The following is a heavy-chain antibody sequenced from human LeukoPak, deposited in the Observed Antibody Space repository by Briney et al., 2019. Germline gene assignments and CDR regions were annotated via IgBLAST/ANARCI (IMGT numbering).Heavy chain of an antibody. D-gene: IGHD5-24*01. J-gene: IGHJ6*02. V-gene: IGHV1-24*01. CDR3: ATRSQGEMATITGMDV. Sequence: ASVKVSCKVSGYTLTELSMHWVRQAPGKGLEWMGGFDPEDGETIYAQKFQGRVTMTEDTSTDTAYMELSSLRSEDTAVYYCATRSQGEMATITGMDVWGQGTTVTVSS. CDR2: FDPEDGET. CDR1: GYTLTELS.